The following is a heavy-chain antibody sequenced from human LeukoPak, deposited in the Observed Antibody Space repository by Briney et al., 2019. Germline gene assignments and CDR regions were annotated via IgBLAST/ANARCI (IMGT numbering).Heavy chain of an antibody. Sequence: QTGGSLRLSCAASGFTFSSYWMHWVRQGPGKGLVWVSRINRDGSSTSYADSVKGRFTISRDNSKNTLYLQMNSLRAEDTAVYYCAKCYYDSSDYYFGAFDIWGQGTMVTVSS. D-gene: IGHD3-22*01. CDR1: GFTFSSYW. J-gene: IGHJ3*02. V-gene: IGHV3-74*01. CDR3: AKCYYDSSDYYFGAFDI. CDR2: INRDGSST.